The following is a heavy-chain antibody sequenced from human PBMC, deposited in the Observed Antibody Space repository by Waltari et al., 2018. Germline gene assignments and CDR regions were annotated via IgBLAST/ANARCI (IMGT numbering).Heavy chain of an antibody. D-gene: IGHD2-15*01. CDR1: GFTFSSYA. J-gene: IGHJ4*02. CDR3: AKDLLVVVVAAIGLDDY. Sequence: EVQLVESGGGLVQPGGSLRLSCAASGFTFSSYAMSWVRQAPGKGLEWVSAISGSGGSTYYADSVKGRFTISRDNSKNTLYLQMNSLRAEDTAVYYCAKDLLVVVVAAIGLDDYWGQGTLVTVSS. V-gene: IGHV3-23*04. CDR2: ISGSGGST.